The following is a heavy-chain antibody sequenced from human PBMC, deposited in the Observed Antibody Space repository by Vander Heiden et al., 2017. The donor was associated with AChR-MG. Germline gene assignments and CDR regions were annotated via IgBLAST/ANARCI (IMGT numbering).Heavy chain of an antibody. D-gene: IGHD5-12*01. CDR1: VGTFSSYA. Sequence: QVQLVQSGAEVQKPGSSVKVSCKASVGTFSSYAISWVRQAPGQGLEWMGGIIPIVGTANYAQKFQGRVTMTADESTSTAYMELSSRRSEDTAVYYCARRVDESGYKTGPNYYYYYGMDVWGQGTTVTVSS. CDR3: ARRVDESGYKTGPNYYYYYGMDV. CDR2: IIPIVGTA. V-gene: IGHV1-69*01. J-gene: IGHJ6*02.